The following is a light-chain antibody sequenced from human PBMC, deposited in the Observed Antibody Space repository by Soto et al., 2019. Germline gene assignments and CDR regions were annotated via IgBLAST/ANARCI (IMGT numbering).Light chain of an antibody. CDR1: SNDVGSYNF. Sequence: QSALTQPASVSGSPGQSITISCTGTSNDVGSYNFVSWYQHHPGKAPKLMIYDVSDRPSGVSNRFSGSKSANTASLTFSGLQAEDEADYFCSSYSSSSTDVFGSGTKVTVL. V-gene: IGLV2-14*03. J-gene: IGLJ1*01. CDR3: SSYSSSSTDV. CDR2: DVS.